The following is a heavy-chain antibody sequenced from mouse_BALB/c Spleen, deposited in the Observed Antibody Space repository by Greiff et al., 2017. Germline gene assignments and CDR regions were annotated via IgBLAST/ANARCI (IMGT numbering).Heavy chain of an antibody. CDR3: ARPGRYGYAWFAY. V-gene: IGHV4-1*02. CDR1: GFDFSRYW. CDR2: INPDSSTI. J-gene: IGHJ3*01. D-gene: IGHD2-2*01. Sequence: EVKVIESGGGLVQPGGSLKLSCAASGFDFSRYWMSWVRQAPGKGLEWIGEINPDSSTINYTPSLKDKFIISRDNAKNTLYLQMSKVRSEDTALYYCARPGRYGYAWFAYWGQGTLVTVSA.